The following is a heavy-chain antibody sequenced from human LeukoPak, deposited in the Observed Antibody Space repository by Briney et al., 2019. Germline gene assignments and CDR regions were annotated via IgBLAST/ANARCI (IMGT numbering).Heavy chain of an antibody. CDR2: ISGDGGST. Sequence: GGFLRLSCAASGFAFDDYAMHWVRQALGTGLEWVSLISGDGGSTYYADSVKGRFTISRDNSKNSLYLQMNSLRTEDTALYYCAKDIRGDGYNPRFDYWGQGTLVTVSP. D-gene: IGHD5-24*01. V-gene: IGHV3-43*02. J-gene: IGHJ4*02. CDR1: GFAFDDYA. CDR3: AKDIRGDGYNPRFDY.